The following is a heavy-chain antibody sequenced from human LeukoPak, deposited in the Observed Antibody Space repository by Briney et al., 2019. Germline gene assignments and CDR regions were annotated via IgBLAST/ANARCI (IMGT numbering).Heavy chain of an antibody. D-gene: IGHD3-22*01. CDR1: GFTFSSYG. V-gene: IGHV3-21*01. CDR3: ARSGDYYDSSGFAGGYFQH. Sequence: KPGGSLRLSCAASGFTFSSYGMSWVRQAPGKGLEWVSSISSSSSYIYYADSVKGRFTISRDNAKNSLYLQMNSLRAEDTAVYYCARSGDYYDSSGFAGGYFQHWGQGTLVTVSS. J-gene: IGHJ1*01. CDR2: ISSSSSYI.